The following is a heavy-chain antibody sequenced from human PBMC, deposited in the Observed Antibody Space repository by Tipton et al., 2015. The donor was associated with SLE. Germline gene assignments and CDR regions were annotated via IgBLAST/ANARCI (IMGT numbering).Heavy chain of an antibody. Sequence: TLSLTCTVSGGSISISTYYWAWIRQPPGTRLAWIGSSYYTGSTYYKPSLKNRVPNSVDTSKNQFSLILSSVTAADTAVYFCARHGYSDKWFYNWFAPWGQGTLVTVSS. CDR1: GGSISISTYY. CDR3: ARHGYSDKWFYNWFAP. J-gene: IGHJ5*02. V-gene: IGHV4-39*01. D-gene: IGHD1-26*01. CDR2: SYYTGST.